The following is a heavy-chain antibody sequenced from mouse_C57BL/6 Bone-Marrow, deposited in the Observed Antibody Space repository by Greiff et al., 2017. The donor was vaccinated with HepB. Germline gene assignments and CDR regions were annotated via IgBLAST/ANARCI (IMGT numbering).Heavy chain of an antibody. CDR2: INPNNGGT. Sequence: VQLQQSGPELVKPGASVKIPCKASGYTFTDYNMDWVKQSHGKSLEWIGDINPNNGGTIYNQKFKGKATLTVDKSSSTAYMELRSLTSEDTAVYYCAREYYGSSYGWYFDVWCTGTTVTVSS. CDR3: AREYYGSSYGWYFDV. CDR1: GYTFTDYN. V-gene: IGHV1-18*01. J-gene: IGHJ1*03. D-gene: IGHD1-1*01.